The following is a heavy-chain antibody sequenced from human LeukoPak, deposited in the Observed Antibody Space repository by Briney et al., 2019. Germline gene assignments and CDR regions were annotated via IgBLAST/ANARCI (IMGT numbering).Heavy chain of an antibody. V-gene: IGHV4-59*02. CDR2: TYYSGST. CDR1: GGSVSSYY. J-gene: IGHJ4*02. Sequence: SETLSLTCTVSGGSVSSYYWSWIRQPPGKGLEWIGYTYYSGSTNYNPSLKSRVTISVDTSKNQFSLKLSSVTAADTAVYCCARVYYYDSSGPSSYFDYWGQGTLVTVSS. D-gene: IGHD3-22*01. CDR3: ARVYYYDSSGPSSYFDY.